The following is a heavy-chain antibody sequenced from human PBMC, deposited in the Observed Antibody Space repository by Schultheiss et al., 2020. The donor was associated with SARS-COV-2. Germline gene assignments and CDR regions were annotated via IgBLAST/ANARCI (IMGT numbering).Heavy chain of an antibody. CDR2: IYYSGST. D-gene: IGHD6-13*01. Sequence: SETLSLTCTVSGGSISSYYWSWIRQPPGKGLEWIGYIYYSGSTNYNPSLKSRVTMSVDTSKNQFSLKLSSVTAADTAVYYCARDGFEQQLEPWGQGTLVTVSS. CDR1: GGSISSYY. V-gene: IGHV4-59*12. J-gene: IGHJ5*02. CDR3: ARDGFEQQLEP.